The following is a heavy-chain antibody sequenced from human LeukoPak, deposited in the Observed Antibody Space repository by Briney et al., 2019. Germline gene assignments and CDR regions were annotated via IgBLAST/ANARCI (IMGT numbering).Heavy chain of an antibody. CDR3: ANSRGYGSGNL. Sequence: GGSLRLSCAASGFTFRNYVIHWVRQAPGKGLEWISAISGSGDRTYYTDSVKGRFTISRDNSKNTLYLQMNSLRAEDTAVYFCANSRGYGSGNLWGQGTLVTVSS. V-gene: IGHV3-23*01. CDR2: ISGSGDRT. CDR1: GFTFRNYV. D-gene: IGHD3-10*01. J-gene: IGHJ4*02.